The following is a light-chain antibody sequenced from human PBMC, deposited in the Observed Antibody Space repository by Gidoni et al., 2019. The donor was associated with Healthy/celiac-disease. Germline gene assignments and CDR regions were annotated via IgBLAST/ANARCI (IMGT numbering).Light chain of an antibody. CDR3: NSRDSSGNHLYV. CDR1: SLRSYY. J-gene: IGLJ1*01. V-gene: IGLV3-19*01. Sequence: SSELTQDSAVSVALGQTVRITCQGDSLRSYYASWYPQKPGQAPVLVIYGKNNRPSGIPDRFSGSSSGNTVSLTITGAQAEDEADYYCNSRDSSGNHLYVFGTGTKVTVL. CDR2: GKN.